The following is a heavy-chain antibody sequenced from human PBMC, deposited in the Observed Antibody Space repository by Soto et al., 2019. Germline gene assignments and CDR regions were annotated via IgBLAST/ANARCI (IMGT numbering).Heavy chain of an antibody. CDR2: IYYSGST. Sequence: PSETLSLTCTVSGGSISSGDYYWSWIRQPPGKGLEWIGYIYYSGSTYYNPSLKSRVTISVDTSKNQFSLKLSSVTAADTAVYYCARDHRVVVVPAAIYYYYGMDVWGQGTTVTVSS. CDR1: GGSISSGDYY. CDR3: ARDHRVVVVPAAIYYYYGMDV. V-gene: IGHV4-30-4*01. J-gene: IGHJ6*02. D-gene: IGHD2-2*02.